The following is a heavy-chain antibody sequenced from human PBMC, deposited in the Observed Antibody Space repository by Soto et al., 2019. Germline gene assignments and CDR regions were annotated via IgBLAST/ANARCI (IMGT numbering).Heavy chain of an antibody. V-gene: IGHV1-69*01. CDR3: ARTYYQWEALHYFDF. J-gene: IGHJ4*02. CDR1: GGTFSRYG. Sequence: QVQLVQSGAEGKKPGSSVKVSCTASGGTFSRYGFTWVRQAPGQGFQWMGGIIPIFGTTHYEQNFQGRLSITADESTSTVYMELSSLRSDDTAIYFCARTYYQWEALHYFDFWGQGTLVTVSS. D-gene: IGHD1-26*01. CDR2: IIPIFGTT.